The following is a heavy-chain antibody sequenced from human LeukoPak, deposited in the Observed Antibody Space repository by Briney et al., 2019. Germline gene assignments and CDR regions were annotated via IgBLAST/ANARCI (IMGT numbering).Heavy chain of an antibody. J-gene: IGHJ4*02. CDR3: TRDGVWHHQDFDL. CDR2: IKADTGAT. CDR1: GFAFNGFY. V-gene: IGHV1-2*02. D-gene: IGHD3-3*01. Sequence: ASVKVSCKASGFAFNGFYMYWVRQAPGQGLEWMGWIKADTGATMYSEKFQGRVTMTRDTSFGTLYMELSSLASDDTAVYYCTRDGVWHHQDFDLWGQGTLVTVSS.